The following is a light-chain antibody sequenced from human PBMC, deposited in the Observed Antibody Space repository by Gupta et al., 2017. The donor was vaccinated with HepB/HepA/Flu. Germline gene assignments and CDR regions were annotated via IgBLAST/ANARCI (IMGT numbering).Light chain of an antibody. CDR1: QSVSSSY. CDR3: QQEGSSPYT. Sequence: EIVLTQSPGTLSLSPGERATLSCRASQSVSSSYLAWYQQKPGQAPRLLIYGASSRATGIPDRFSGSGSGTEFTLTISRREPEDFAVYYCQQEGSSPYTFGQGTKVEIK. V-gene: IGKV3-20*01. J-gene: IGKJ2*01. CDR2: GAS.